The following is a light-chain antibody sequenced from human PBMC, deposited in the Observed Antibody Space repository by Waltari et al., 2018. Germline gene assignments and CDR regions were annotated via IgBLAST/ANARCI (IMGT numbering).Light chain of an antibody. CDR3: CSYAGGTASIL. Sequence: QSALTQPASVSGSPGQSITISCTGTSSDVGSHNLVSWYQHHPGKAPKLMIYEDTKRPSGVSNRFSGSNSGNTASLTISGLQAEDEADYYCCSYAGGTASILLGGGTKLTVL. CDR2: EDT. CDR1: SSDVGSHNL. V-gene: IGLV2-23*01. J-gene: IGLJ2*01.